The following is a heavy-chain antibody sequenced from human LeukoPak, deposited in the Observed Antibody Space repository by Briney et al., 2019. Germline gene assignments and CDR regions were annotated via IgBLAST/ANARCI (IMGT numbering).Heavy chain of an antibody. V-gene: IGHV4-30-2*01. CDR1: GGSISSGGYY. Sequence: SQTLSLTCTVSGGSISSGGYYWSWIRQPPGKGLEWIGYIYHSGSTYYNPSLKSRVTISVDTSKNQFSLKLSSVTAADTAVYYCARVGATHDYYYYYGMDVWGQGTTVTVSS. CDR2: IYHSGST. D-gene: IGHD1-26*01. CDR3: ARVGATHDYYYYYGMDV. J-gene: IGHJ6*02.